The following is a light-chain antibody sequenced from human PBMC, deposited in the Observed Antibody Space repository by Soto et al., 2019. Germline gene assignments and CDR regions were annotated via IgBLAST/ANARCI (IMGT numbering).Light chain of an antibody. Sequence: EMALTQSPATLSVSPGERATLSCRASQSVASNLAWYQQKPGQTPRLLIYAASTRATGIPARFSGSGSGTEFTLTISRLQSEDFAVYYCQQYNNWVRTFGQGTKVDIK. V-gene: IGKV3-15*01. CDR3: QQYNNWVRT. CDR2: AAS. CDR1: QSVASN. J-gene: IGKJ1*01.